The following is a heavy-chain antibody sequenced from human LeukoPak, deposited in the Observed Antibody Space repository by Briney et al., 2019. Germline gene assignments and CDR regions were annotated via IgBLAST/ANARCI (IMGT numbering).Heavy chain of an antibody. D-gene: IGHD3-9*01. CDR3: ARDLDWVFDL. V-gene: IGHV1-46*01. Sequence: GASVKVSCKASGYTFTSNDIHWVRQAPGQGLEWMGIINPSGGSTSYAQKFQGRVTMTRDTSTSTVYMELSSLRSDDTAVYYCARDLDWVFDLWGRGTLVTVPS. J-gene: IGHJ2*01. CDR1: GYTFTSND. CDR2: INPSGGST.